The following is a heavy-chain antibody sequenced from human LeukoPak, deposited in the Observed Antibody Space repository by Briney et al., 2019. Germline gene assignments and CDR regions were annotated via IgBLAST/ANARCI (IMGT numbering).Heavy chain of an antibody. CDR3: ARGDYSH. CDR1: GGSLSSGSYY. J-gene: IGHJ4*02. CDR2: IYTSGST. Sequence: PSETLSLTCTVSGGSLSSGSYYWSWIRQPAGKGLEWIGRIYTSGSTNYNPSLKSRVTISVDTSKNQFPLKLSSVTAADTAVYYCARGDYSHWGQGTLVTVSS. D-gene: IGHD4-17*01. V-gene: IGHV4-61*02.